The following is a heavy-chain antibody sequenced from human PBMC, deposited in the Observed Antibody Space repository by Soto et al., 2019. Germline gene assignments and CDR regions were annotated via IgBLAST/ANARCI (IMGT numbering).Heavy chain of an antibody. D-gene: IGHD3-3*01. Sequence: QVQLQESGPGLVKPSQTLSLTCTVSGGSISSGDYYWSWIRQPPGKGLEWIGYIYYSGSTYYNPSLKSRVTISVDTSKNQFSLKLSSVTAADQAVYYCARGTLEDYNWFDPWGQGTLVTVSS. CDR2: IYYSGST. CDR3: ARGTLEDYNWFDP. V-gene: IGHV4-30-4*01. CDR1: GGSISSGDYY. J-gene: IGHJ5*02.